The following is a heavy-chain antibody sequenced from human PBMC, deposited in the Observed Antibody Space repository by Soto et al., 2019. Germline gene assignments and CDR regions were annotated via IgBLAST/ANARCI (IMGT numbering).Heavy chain of an antibody. D-gene: IGHD6-19*01. V-gene: IGHV4-34*01. J-gene: IGHJ3*02. CDR1: GGSFSGSY. Sequence: SETLSLTCAVYGGSFSGSYWSWIRQPPGKGLEWIGEINQSGSTNYNPSLKSRVTISVDTSKNQFSLKLSSVTAADSAVYYCARVVGSSGWYYGSFDIWGPGTMVT. CDR2: INQSGST. CDR3: ARVVGSSGWYYGSFDI.